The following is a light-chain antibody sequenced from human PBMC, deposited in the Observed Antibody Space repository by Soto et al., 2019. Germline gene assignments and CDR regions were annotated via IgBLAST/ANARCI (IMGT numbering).Light chain of an antibody. J-gene: IGKJ1*01. Sequence: EVVLTQSPGTLSLSPGEGATLSCRASQGVSSSYLAWYQQKPGQAPRLLIYGASSRATGIPDRFSGSGSGTDFTLTIIRLEPEDFAVYYCQQYGTSPVTFGQGTRWIS. V-gene: IGKV3-20*01. CDR3: QQYGTSPVT. CDR2: GAS. CDR1: QGVSSSY.